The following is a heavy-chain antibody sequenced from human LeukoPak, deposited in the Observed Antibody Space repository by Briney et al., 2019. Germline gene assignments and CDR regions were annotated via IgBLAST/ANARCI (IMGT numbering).Heavy chain of an antibody. CDR3: ARARYSGTYCTR. CDR1: GGSISSYQ. D-gene: IGHD1-26*01. J-gene: IGHJ4*02. V-gene: IGHV4-59*01. CDR2: IYYSGST. Sequence: SETLSLTCTVSGGSISSYQWSWMRQPPGKGLEWIGYIYYSGSTNYNPSLKSRVTISLDTSKNQFSLDLSSVTAADTAVYYCARARYSGTYCTRWGQGTLVTVSS.